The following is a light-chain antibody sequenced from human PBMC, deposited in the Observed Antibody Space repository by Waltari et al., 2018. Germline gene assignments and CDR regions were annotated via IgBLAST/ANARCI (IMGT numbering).Light chain of an antibody. V-gene: IGKV3-20*01. J-gene: IGKJ1*01. CDR1: QSVGKF. CDR2: HAS. CDR3: QKYVNLPAT. Sequence: EIVLTQSPSTLSLFPGERATLSCRASQSVGKFLAWYQQKPGQAPRLLICHASIRATGIPDRFSGSGSGTYFSLTISVLEPEDFALYYCQKYVNLPATFGQGTKVEIK.